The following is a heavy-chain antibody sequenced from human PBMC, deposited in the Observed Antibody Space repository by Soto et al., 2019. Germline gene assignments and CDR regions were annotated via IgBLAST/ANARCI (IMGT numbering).Heavy chain of an antibody. CDR1: GFTFSSYG. Sequence: QVQLVESGGGVVQPGRSLRLSCAASGFTFSSYGMHWVRQAPGKGLEWVAVIWYDGSNKYYADSVKGRFTISRDNSKNTLYLQRNSRRAEDTAVYYGAGPRSSGWIPDAFDIWGQGTMVTVSS. D-gene: IGHD6-19*01. J-gene: IGHJ3*02. CDR3: AGPRSSGWIPDAFDI. CDR2: IWYDGSNK. V-gene: IGHV3-33*01.